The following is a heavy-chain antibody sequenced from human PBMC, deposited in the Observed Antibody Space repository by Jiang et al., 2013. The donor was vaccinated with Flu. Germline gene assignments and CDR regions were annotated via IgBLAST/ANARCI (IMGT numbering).Heavy chain of an antibody. V-gene: IGHV5-51*01. D-gene: IGHD1-26*01. J-gene: IGHJ6*04. CDR2: IYPGDSDT. CDR3: ARHGGVGATIHYYYGMDV. Sequence: IGWVRQMPGKGLEWMGIIYPGDSDTRYSPSFQGQVTISADKSISTAYLQWSSLKASDTAMYYCARHGGVGATIHYYYGMDVWGKGTTVTVSS.